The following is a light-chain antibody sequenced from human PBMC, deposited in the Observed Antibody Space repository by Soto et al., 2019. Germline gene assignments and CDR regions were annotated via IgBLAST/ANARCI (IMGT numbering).Light chain of an antibody. CDR3: QQYNNWPLT. Sequence: EIVMTQSPATLSVSPGERATLSCRASQSVNNNLAWYQQKPGQAPRLLIYGASARATCIPARFSGSGSGTELTLTSSSLQSEDFADYYWQQYNNWPLTFGGGTKVEIK. V-gene: IGKV3-15*01. CDR2: GAS. CDR1: QSVNNN. J-gene: IGKJ4*01.